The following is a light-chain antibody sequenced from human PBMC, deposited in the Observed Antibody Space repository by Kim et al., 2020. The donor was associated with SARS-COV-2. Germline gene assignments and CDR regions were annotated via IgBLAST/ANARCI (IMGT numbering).Light chain of an antibody. CDR2: RNN. CDR1: INNVGDQG. J-gene: IGLJ3*02. CDR3: SAWDSSLTTWV. V-gene: IGLV10-54*01. Sequence: QAATLTCTGNINNVGDQGAAWLQQHQGHPPKLLSYRNNNRPSGISERLSASRSGNTASLTITGLQPEDEADYYCSAWDSSLTTWVLGGGTQLTVL.